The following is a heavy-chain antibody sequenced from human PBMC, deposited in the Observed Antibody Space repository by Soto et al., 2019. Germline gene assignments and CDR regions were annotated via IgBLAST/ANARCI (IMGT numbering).Heavy chain of an antibody. CDR1: GYTFTYRY. V-gene: IGHV1-45*02. CDR3: ARSGGYGMDV. J-gene: IGHJ6*02. D-gene: IGHD3-10*01. Sequence: QMQLVQSGAEVKKTGSSVKVSCKASGYTFTYRYLHWVRQAPGQALEWKGWITPFNGNTNYAQKFQDRVTITRDRSMSTAYMELSSLRSEDTAMYYCARSGGYGMDVWGQGTTVTVSS. CDR2: ITPFNGNT.